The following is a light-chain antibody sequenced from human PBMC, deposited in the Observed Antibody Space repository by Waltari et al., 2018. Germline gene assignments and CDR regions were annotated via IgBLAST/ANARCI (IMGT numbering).Light chain of an antibody. V-gene: IGKV3D-15*01. CDR3: LQRSNWPWT. J-gene: IGKJ1*01. CDR2: GAS. Sequence: EIVMTQSPATLSLSPGERATLSCRASQSVSSNLAWYQQKPGQAPRLLIYGASSRATGIPERFRGSGSGTECSRTISSLEPEDVGLYYCLQRSNWPWTFGQGTKVEIK. CDR1: QSVSSN.